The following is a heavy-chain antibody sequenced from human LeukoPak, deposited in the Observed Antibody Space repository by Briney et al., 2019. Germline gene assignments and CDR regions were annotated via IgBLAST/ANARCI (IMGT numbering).Heavy chain of an antibody. J-gene: IGHJ6*03. CDR1: GFTFDDYG. D-gene: IGHD3-10*01. Sequence: GGSLRLSCAASGFTFDDYGMSWVRQAPGKGLEWVSGINWNGGSTGYADSVKGRSTISRDNAKNSLYLQMNSLRAEDTALYYCARVRYGSGSYYNYYYYYMDVWGKGTTVTVSS. CDR3: ARVRYGSGSYYNYYYYYMDV. V-gene: IGHV3-20*04. CDR2: INWNGGST.